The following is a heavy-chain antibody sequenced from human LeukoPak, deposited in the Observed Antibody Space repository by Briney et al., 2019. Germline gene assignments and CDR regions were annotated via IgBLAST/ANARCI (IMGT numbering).Heavy chain of an antibody. CDR3: AGGHSSSWYYFDY. CDR2: ISSSSSYI. V-gene: IGHV3-21*01. J-gene: IGHJ4*02. D-gene: IGHD6-13*01. Sequence: GGSLRLSCAASGFTFSSYSMNWVRQAPGKGLEWVSSISSSSSYIYYADSVKGRFTISRDNAKNSLHLQMNSLRAEDTAVYYCAGGHSSSWYYFDYWGQGTLVTVSS. CDR1: GFTFSSYS.